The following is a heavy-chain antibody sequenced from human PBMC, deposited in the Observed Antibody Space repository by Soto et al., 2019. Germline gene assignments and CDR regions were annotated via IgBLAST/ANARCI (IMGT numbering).Heavy chain of an antibody. Sequence: QVQLQESGPGLVKPSETLSLTCTVSGGSISSYYWSWIRQPPGKGLEWIGYIYYSGSTNYNPSLKRRVTISVDTSKNQFSLQLSSVTAADTAVYYCARGYCSGGTCYRFNFDNWGQGTLVTVSS. CDR1: GGSISSYY. CDR3: ARGYCSGGTCYRFNFDN. J-gene: IGHJ4*02. V-gene: IGHV4-59*01. D-gene: IGHD2-15*01. CDR2: IYYSGST.